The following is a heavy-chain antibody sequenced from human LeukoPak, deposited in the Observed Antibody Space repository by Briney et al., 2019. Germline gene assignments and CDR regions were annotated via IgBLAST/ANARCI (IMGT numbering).Heavy chain of an antibody. CDR3: ARGAFRSGSYYFDY. CDR1: GFTFSSYG. CDR2: ISGSGGST. Sequence: GGSLRLSCAASGFTFSSYGMSWVRQAPGKGLEWVSAISGSGGSTYYAGSVKGRFTISRENAKNSLYLQMNSLRAGDTAVYYCARGAFRSGSYYFDYWGQGTLVTVSS. D-gene: IGHD1-26*01. V-gene: IGHV3-23*01. J-gene: IGHJ4*02.